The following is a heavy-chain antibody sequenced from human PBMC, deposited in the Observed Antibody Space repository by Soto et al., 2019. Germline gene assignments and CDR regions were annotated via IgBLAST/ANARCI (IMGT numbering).Heavy chain of an antibody. V-gene: IGHV1-18*01. CDR1: GYTFTSYG. CDR3: ARDALGSWYGYYYYYYGMDV. D-gene: IGHD6-13*01. CDR2: ISAYNGNT. J-gene: IGHJ6*02. Sequence: QVQLVQSGAEVKKPGASVKVSCKASGYTFTSYGISWVRQAPGQGLEWMGWISAYNGNTTYAQKLQGRVTMTTDTSTSTAYMALRSLRSDDTAVYYCARDALGSWYGYYYYYYGMDVWGQGTTVTVSS.